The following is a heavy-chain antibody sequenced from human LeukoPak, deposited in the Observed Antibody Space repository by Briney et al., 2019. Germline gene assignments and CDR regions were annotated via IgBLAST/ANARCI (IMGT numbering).Heavy chain of an antibody. CDR2: INHSGST. Sequence: PSETLSLTCAVYGGSFSGYYWSWIRQPPGKGLEWIGEINHSGSTNYNPSLKSRVTISVDTSKNQFSLKLSSVTAADTAVYYCARSGTRRSYGSGSPPSYWGQGTLVPSPQ. CDR3: ARSGTRRSYGSGSPPSY. CDR1: GGSFSGYY. D-gene: IGHD3-10*01. V-gene: IGHV4-34*01. J-gene: IGHJ4*02.